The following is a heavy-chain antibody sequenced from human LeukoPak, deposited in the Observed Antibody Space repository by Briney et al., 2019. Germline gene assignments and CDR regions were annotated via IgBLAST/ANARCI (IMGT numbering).Heavy chain of an antibody. V-gene: IGHV3-23*01. CDR1: AFTFSTYA. D-gene: IGHD6-13*01. CDR2: ISGSGDST. Sequence: GGSLRLSCKASAFTFSTYAMSWVRQAPGKGLEWVSGISGSGDSTYYADSVEGRFTISRDNSKNTLYLQMNSLRAEDTAVYYCAKGNRVAAAGYYYYGMDVWGQGTTVTVSS. CDR3: AKGNRVAAAGYYYYGMDV. J-gene: IGHJ6*02.